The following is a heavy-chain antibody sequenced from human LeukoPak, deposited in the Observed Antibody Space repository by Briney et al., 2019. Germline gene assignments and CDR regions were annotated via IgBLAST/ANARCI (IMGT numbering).Heavy chain of an antibody. CDR2: IYYSGST. D-gene: IGHD3-22*01. Sequence: PSETLSLTCTVSGGPISSSSYYWGWIRQPPGKGLEWIGSIYYSGSTYYNPSLKSRVTISVDTSKNQFSLKLSSVTAADTAVYYCARRERDSSGYYFNRDAFDIWGQGTMVTVSS. J-gene: IGHJ3*02. V-gene: IGHV4-39*01. CDR1: GGPISSSSYY. CDR3: ARRERDSSGYYFNRDAFDI.